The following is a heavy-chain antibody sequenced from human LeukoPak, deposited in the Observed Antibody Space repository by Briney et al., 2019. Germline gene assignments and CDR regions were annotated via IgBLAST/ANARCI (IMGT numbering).Heavy chain of an antibody. J-gene: IGHJ5*02. CDR3: ARESLPLYGSVPNWFDP. CDR1: GFIFSNYA. Sequence: GGSLRLSCAASGFIFSNYAMSWVRQAPGKGLEWVSGIVGSVGSTYYADSVKGRFTISRDNAKNSLYLQMNSLRAEDTAVYYCARESLPLYGSVPNWFDPWGQGTLVTVSS. CDR2: IVGSVGST. V-gene: IGHV3-23*01. D-gene: IGHD3-10*01.